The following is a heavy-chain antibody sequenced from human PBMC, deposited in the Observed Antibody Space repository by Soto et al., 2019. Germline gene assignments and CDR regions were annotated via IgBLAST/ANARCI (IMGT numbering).Heavy chain of an antibody. D-gene: IGHD3-9*01. CDR3: ARETNDILTGSRYYFDY. J-gene: IGHJ4*02. Sequence: GGSLRLSCAASGFTFSSYGMHWVRQAPGKGLEWVAVIWYDGSNKYYADSVKGRFTISRDNSKNTLYLQMNSLRAEDTAVYYCARETNDILTGSRYYFDYWGQGTLVTVSS. CDR1: GFTFSSYG. CDR2: IWYDGSNK. V-gene: IGHV3-33*01.